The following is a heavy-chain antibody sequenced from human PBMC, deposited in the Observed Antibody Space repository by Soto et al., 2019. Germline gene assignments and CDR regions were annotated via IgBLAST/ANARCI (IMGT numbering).Heavy chain of an antibody. CDR3: AKQGGKYGIRSFDP. J-gene: IGHJ5*02. D-gene: IGHD1-1*01. CDR2: IYYSGNT. Sequence: SETLSLTCTVSGDPINNYYWSWIRQPPGKGLEWIGYIYYSGNTKYNPSLKSRVTISVDTSKNQFSLRLTSVTAADAAVYYCAKQGGKYGIRSFDPWGQGTLVTVSS. V-gene: IGHV4-59*08. CDR1: GDPINNYY.